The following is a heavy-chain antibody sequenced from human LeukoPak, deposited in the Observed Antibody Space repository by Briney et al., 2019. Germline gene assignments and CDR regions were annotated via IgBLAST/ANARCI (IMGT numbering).Heavy chain of an antibody. CDR3: ARVVVRDANNYKDY. J-gene: IGHJ4*02. Sequence: ASVKVSCKASGYTFTDFYIHWVRQAPGQGLEWMGWINPNSGGTKYAQKFQGRVTMTRDTSISTAYMELSRLRSDDTAVYYCARVVVRDANNYKDYWGQGTLVTVSS. CDR2: INPNSGGT. V-gene: IGHV1-2*02. CDR1: GYTFTDFY. D-gene: IGHD5-24*01.